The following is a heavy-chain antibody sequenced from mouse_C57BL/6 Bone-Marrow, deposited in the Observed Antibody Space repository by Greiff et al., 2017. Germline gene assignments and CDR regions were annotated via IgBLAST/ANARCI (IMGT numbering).Heavy chain of an antibody. Sequence: VQLQQSGAELARPGASVKLSCKASGYTFTSYGISWVKQRTGQGLEWIGEIDPRSGNTYYNEKFKGKATLTADKSSSTAYMELRSLTSEYSAVCYCGREHYGSRGAYWGQGTLFT. CDR1: GYTFTSYG. CDR3: GREHYGSRGAY. CDR2: IDPRSGNT. D-gene: IGHD1-1*01. J-gene: IGHJ3*01. V-gene: IGHV1-81*01.